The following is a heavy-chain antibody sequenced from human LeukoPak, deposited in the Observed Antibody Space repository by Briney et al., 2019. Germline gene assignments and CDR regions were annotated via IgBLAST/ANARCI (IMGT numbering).Heavy chain of an antibody. CDR1: GYSFTKYW. V-gene: IGHV5-51*01. J-gene: IGHJ3*02. Sequence: GESLKISCKGSGYSFTKYWIGWVRQMPGKGLEWMGIIYPGDSDTRYSPSFQGQVTISADKSISTAYLQWSSLKASDTAMYYCARLGGEYSSSSRAFDIWGQGTMVTVSS. CDR3: ARLGGEYSSSSRAFDI. D-gene: IGHD6-6*01. CDR2: IYPGDSDT.